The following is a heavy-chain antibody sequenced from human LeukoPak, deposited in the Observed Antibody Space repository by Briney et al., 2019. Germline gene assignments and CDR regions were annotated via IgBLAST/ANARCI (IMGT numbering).Heavy chain of an antibody. CDR2: IYYSGTT. CDR1: GFTFSSYSMN. CDR3: ARQPKSCAPGIFITGKACWFDS. J-gene: IGHJ5*01. V-gene: IGHV4-39*01. Sequence: GSLRLSCAASGFTFSSYSMNWVRQPPGKGPEWIGSIYYSGTTYPNSSLKSRVTISVDTSKNQFSLKLSSVTAADTAVYYCARQPKSCAPGIFITGKACWFDSWGQGTLVTVSP. D-gene: IGHD3-10*01.